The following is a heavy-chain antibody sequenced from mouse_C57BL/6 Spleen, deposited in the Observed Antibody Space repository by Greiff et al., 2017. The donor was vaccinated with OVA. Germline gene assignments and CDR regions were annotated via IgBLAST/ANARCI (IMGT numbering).Heavy chain of an antibody. D-gene: IGHD6-1*01. CDR3: ARGAGRTKAGYFDY. CDR2: ILPGSGST. CDR1: GYTFTGYW. J-gene: IGHJ2*01. Sequence: LQESGAELMKPGASVKLSCKATGYTFTGYWIEWVKQRPGHGLEWIGEILPGSGSTNYNEKFKGQGPFTADTSSHTAYMQVSSLTTEDSAIYYCARGAGRTKAGYFDYGGQGTTLTVSS. V-gene: IGHV1-9*01.